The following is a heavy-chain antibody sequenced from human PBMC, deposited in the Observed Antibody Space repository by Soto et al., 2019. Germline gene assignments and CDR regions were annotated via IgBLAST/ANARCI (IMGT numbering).Heavy chain of an antibody. V-gene: IGHV3-23*01. J-gene: IGHJ4*02. CDR2: ISTTGGST. D-gene: IGHD1-1*01. CDR3: ERPDGATYNFRY. CDR1: GFTFNAYS. Sequence: DVQPLESGGRLVQPGGSLRLSCAASGFTFNAYSLSWVRQAPGKGLEWVSAISTTGGSTYYADSVKGRFTISRDNSQNTLSLQMNSLRAEDTAVYYCERPDGATYNFRYWGQGTLVTVSS.